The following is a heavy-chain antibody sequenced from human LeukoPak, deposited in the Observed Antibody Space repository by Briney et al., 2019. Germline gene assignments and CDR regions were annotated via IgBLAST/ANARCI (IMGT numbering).Heavy chain of an antibody. CDR3: ATSYSSSWYDY. Sequence: SETLSLTCTVSGDSISSYYWNWIRQPPGKGLEWIGYIYYSGTTNYDPSLKSRVTISIDTSKNQFSLKLSSVTAADTAVYYCATSYSSSWYDYWGQGTLVTVSS. D-gene: IGHD6-13*01. J-gene: IGHJ4*02. V-gene: IGHV4-59*01. CDR2: IYYSGTT. CDR1: GDSISSYY.